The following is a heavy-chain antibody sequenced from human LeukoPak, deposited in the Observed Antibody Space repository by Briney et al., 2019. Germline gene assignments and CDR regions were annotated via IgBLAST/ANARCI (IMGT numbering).Heavy chain of an antibody. V-gene: IGHV3-64D*06. CDR1: GFTFSSYA. CDR2: ISSNGGST. J-gene: IGHJ6*02. Sequence: GGSLRLSCSASGFTFSSYAMHWVRQAPGKGLEYVSAISSNGGSTYYADSVKGRFTISRDNSKNTLYLQMSSLRAEDTAVYYCVKAFLEPTYCDYVWGSYRPWYYGMDVWGQGTTVTVSS. CDR3: VKAFLEPTYCDYVWGSYRPWYYGMDV. D-gene: IGHD3-16*02.